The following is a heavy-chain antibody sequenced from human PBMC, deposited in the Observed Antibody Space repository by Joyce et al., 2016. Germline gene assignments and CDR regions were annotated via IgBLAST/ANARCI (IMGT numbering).Heavy chain of an antibody. D-gene: IGHD6-25*01. CDR1: GFTFDDYA. J-gene: IGHJ3*01. CDR2: ISWNSGSK. CDR3: AKALRRRDALDV. V-gene: IGHV3-9*01. Sequence: VQLVESGGGLAQPGRSLRLSCAASGFTFDDYAMHGVRQGPWKGLEWVSGISWNSGSKGYADSVKGRFTITRDNSRKRLYLQMDSLRVEDTALYYCAKALRRRDALDVWGQGTTVTVSS.